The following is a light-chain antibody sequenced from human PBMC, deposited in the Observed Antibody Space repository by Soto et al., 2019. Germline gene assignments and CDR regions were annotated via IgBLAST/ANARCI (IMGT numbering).Light chain of an antibody. V-gene: IGLV2-14*01. Sequence: QSALTQPASVSGSPGQSITISCTGTSSDIGGSNYVSWYQQHPGKAPKLMIYEDSHRPSGVSNRFSGSKSGNTASLTISGLQAEDEADYYCNSYTSSSTPWLFGGGTKLTVL. CDR3: NSYTSSSTPWL. CDR2: EDS. J-gene: IGLJ3*02. CDR1: SSDIGGSNY.